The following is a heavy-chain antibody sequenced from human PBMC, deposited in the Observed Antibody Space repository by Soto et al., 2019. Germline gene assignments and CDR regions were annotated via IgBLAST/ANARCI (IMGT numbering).Heavy chain of an antibody. Sequence: EVQLVESGGGLVQPGGSLRLSCAASGFTFSSYWMHWVRQVPGKGLVWVARIKSDGSTTTYADSVKGRFTISRDNAKNTLYLQMNGLRAEDTAVYYCVSAYCGGDCSAWGQGTLVTVSS. CDR1: GFTFSSYW. J-gene: IGHJ4*02. CDR3: VSAYCGGDCSA. D-gene: IGHD2-21*02. CDR2: IKSDGSTT. V-gene: IGHV3-74*01.